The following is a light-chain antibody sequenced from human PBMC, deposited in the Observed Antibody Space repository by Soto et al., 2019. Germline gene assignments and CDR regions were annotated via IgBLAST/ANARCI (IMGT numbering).Light chain of an antibody. CDR3: QQRSDWPPLT. V-gene: IGKV3-11*01. CDR2: EAS. Sequence: EIVLTQSPATLSLAPGERATLSCRASQSVAIYLAWYQQKLGQAPRLLIYEASNRATGVPDRFSGSGSGTDFTLTISSLEPEDVGVYYCQQRSDWPPLTFGGGTKVEIK. CDR1: QSVAIY. J-gene: IGKJ4*01.